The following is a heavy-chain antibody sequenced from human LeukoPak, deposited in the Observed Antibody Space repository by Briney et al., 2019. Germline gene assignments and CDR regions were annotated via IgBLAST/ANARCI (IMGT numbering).Heavy chain of an antibody. CDR1: GGSISSYY. CDR3: ARDGKVTPSYYYYYMDV. Sequence: PSETLSLTCTVSGGSISSYYWSWIRQPAGKGQEWIGRIHTSGSTNYNPSLKNRVTMSVDTSKNQFSLKLSSVTAADTAVYYCARDGKVTPSYYYYYMDVWGKGTTVTVSS. D-gene: IGHD4-23*01. V-gene: IGHV4-4*07. CDR2: IHTSGST. J-gene: IGHJ6*03.